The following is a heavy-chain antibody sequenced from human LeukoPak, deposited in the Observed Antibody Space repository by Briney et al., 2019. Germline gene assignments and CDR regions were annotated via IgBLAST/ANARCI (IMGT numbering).Heavy chain of an antibody. CDR1: GGTFSSYA. D-gene: IGHD6-19*01. CDR2: IIPILGIA. Sequence: GSSVKVSCKASGGTFSSYAISWVRQAPGQGLEWMGRIIPILGIADYAQKFQGRVTITADKSTSTAYMELSSLRSEDTAVYYCADSSGWALDYYYGMDVWGQGTTVTVSS. V-gene: IGHV1-69*04. J-gene: IGHJ6*02. CDR3: ADSSGWALDYYYGMDV.